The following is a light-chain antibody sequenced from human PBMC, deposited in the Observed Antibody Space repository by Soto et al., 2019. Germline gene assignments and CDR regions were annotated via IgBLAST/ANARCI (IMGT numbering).Light chain of an antibody. Sequence: QLVLTQPPSASGTPGQRVTISCSGSYSNIGSNYVYWYQQLPGTAPKLLIYRSNQRPSGVPDRFSGSKSGTSASLAISGLRSEDEADYYCAAWDDSLSGVVFGGGTKLTVL. V-gene: IGLV1-47*01. CDR3: AAWDDSLSGVV. CDR1: YSNIGSNY. J-gene: IGLJ2*01. CDR2: RSN.